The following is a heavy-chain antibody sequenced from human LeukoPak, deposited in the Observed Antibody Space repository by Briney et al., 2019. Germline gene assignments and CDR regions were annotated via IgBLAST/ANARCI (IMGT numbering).Heavy chain of an antibody. V-gene: IGHV3-9*01. J-gene: IGHJ4*02. Sequence: GGSLRLSCAGSGFIFNNYAMHWVRQPPGKGLEWVSGISWNSGSIDYADSVKGRFTISRDNTKNSLYLQMNSLRVEDTAFYYCAKDNRRHYTSGPNPDSLHWGQGALVTVSS. CDR1: GFIFNNYA. CDR2: ISWNSGSI. D-gene: IGHD6-19*01. CDR3: AKDNRRHYTSGPNPDSLH.